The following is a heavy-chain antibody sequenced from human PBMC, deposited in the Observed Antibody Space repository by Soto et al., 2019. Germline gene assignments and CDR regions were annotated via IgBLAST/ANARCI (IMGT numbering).Heavy chain of an antibody. D-gene: IGHD2-15*01. CDR2: ISYDGSNK. J-gene: IGHJ4*02. Sequence: GGSLRLSCAASGFTFSSYAMHWVRQAPGKGLEWVAVISYDGSNKYYADSVKGRFTISRDNSKNTLYLQMNSLRAEDTTVYYCARSPSSVVVAATPGEDRYWGQGTLVTVS. CDR3: ARSPSSVVVAATPGEDRY. V-gene: IGHV3-30-3*01. CDR1: GFTFSSYA.